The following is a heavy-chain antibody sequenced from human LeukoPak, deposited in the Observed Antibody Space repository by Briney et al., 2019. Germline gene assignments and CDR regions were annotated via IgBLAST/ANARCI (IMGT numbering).Heavy chain of an antibody. CDR2: INQDGSEK. J-gene: IGHJ4*02. CDR3: ARDEVTY. CDR1: GFTFSSHR. Sequence: PGGSLRLSCAASGFTFSSHRMSWVRQSPGKGLEWVAHINQDGSEKYYVDSVKGRFTISRDNAQNSLHLQVNSLRSEDTAVYYCARDEVTYWGQGILVTVSS. V-gene: IGHV3-7*01.